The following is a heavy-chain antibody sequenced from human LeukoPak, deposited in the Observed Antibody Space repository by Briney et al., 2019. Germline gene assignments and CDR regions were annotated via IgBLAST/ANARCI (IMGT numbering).Heavy chain of an antibody. Sequence: PGGSLRLSCAASGFTVSRNYMSWVRQAPGKGLEWVSVIYSGGSTYYGDSVKGRFTISRDSSKNTLYLQMNSLRAEDTAVYYCARDSGYDLRPTLDYWGQGTLVTVSS. CDR2: IYSGGST. J-gene: IGHJ4*02. CDR1: GFTVSRNY. CDR3: ARDSGYDLRPTLDY. V-gene: IGHV3-53*01. D-gene: IGHD5-12*01.